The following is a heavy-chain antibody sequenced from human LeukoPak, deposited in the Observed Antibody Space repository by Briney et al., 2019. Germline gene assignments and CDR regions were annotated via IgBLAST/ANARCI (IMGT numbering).Heavy chain of an antibody. CDR3: ARHAGDSSGYYYFDY. Sequence: GASLKVSCKGSGSSFTSYWIGWVRQLPGKGLEWMGIIYPGDSDTRYSPSFQGQVTISADKSISTAYLQWSSLKASDTAMYYCARHAGDSSGYYYFDYWGQGTLVTVSS. CDR2: IYPGDSDT. J-gene: IGHJ4*02. V-gene: IGHV5-51*01. CDR1: GSSFTSYW. D-gene: IGHD3-22*01.